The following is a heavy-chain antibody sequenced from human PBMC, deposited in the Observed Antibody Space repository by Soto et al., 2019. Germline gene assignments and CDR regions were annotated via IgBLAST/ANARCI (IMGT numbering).Heavy chain of an antibody. CDR2: ISGSGGST. CDR1: GFTFSSYA. CDR3: AKFFRHITSSYYYYMDV. V-gene: IGHV3-23*01. Sequence: GGSLRLSCAASGFTFSSYAMSWVRQAPGKGLEWVSAISGSGGSTYYADSVKGRFTISRDNSKNTLYLQLNSLRAEDTAVYYCAKFFRHITSSYYYYMDVWGKGTTVTVSS. D-gene: IGHD2-2*01. J-gene: IGHJ6*03.